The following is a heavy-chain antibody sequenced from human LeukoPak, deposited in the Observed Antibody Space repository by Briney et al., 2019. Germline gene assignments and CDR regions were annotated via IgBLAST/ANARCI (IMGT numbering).Heavy chain of an antibody. Sequence: GGSLRLSCAASGFTFSSYAMSWVRQAPGKGLEWVSAISGSGGSTYYADSVQGRFTISRDNSKNTLYLQMNSLRAEDTAVYYCAKDLTPGSAPWDYWGQGTLVTVSS. CDR1: GFTFSSYA. J-gene: IGHJ4*02. CDR2: ISGSGGST. D-gene: IGHD3-9*01. CDR3: AKDLTPGSAPWDY. V-gene: IGHV3-23*01.